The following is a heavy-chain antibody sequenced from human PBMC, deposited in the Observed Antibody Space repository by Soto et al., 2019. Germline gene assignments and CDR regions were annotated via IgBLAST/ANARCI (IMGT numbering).Heavy chain of an antibody. CDR1: GGSFSSYY. CDR2: IYYSGST. CDR3: ARQVVPAAMQYNWFAP. J-gene: IGHJ5*02. D-gene: IGHD2-2*01. V-gene: IGHV4-59*08. Sequence: QVQLQESAPGLVKPSETLSLTCTVSGGSFSSYYWSWIRQPPGKGLEWIGYIYYSGSTNYNPSLKSRVTISVDTSKNQFSRKLSSVTAADTAVYYCARQVVPAAMQYNWFAPWGQGTLVTVSS.